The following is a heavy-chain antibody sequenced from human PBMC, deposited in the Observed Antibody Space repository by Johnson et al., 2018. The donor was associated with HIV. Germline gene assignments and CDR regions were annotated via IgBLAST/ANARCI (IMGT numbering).Heavy chain of an antibody. Sequence: VQLVESGGGLVQPGGSLRLSCAASGFTFSSYDMHWVRQATGKGLEWVSAIGTAGDTYYPGSVKGRFTISRENAKNSLYLQMNSLRAGDTAVYYCARGAGYNFWSGYYAGRNAFDIWGQWTMVTVSS. CDR2: IGTAGDT. V-gene: IGHV3-13*01. D-gene: IGHD3-3*01. J-gene: IGHJ3*02. CDR3: ARGAGYNFWSGYYAGRNAFDI. CDR1: GFTFSSYD.